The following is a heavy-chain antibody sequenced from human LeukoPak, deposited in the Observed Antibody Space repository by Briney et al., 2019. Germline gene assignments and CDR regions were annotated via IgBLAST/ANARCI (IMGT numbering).Heavy chain of an antibody. Sequence: GESLKISCKGSGYSFTSYWIGWVRQMPGKGLELMGIIYPGDSDTRYSPSFQGQVTISADKSISTAYLQWSSLKASDTAMYYCARHRDCSSTSCYFFDYWGQGTLVTVSS. CDR2: IYPGDSDT. J-gene: IGHJ4*02. CDR1: GYSFTSYW. D-gene: IGHD2-2*01. CDR3: ARHRDCSSTSCYFFDY. V-gene: IGHV5-51*01.